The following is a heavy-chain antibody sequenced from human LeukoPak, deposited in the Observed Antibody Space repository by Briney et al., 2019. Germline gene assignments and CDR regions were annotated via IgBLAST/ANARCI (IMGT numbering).Heavy chain of an antibody. J-gene: IGHJ4*02. CDR1: GGTFSSYT. CDR2: IVPIFGSS. CDR3: ARGLGYCSSTSCHDFDY. V-gene: IGHV1-69*05. D-gene: IGHD2-2*01. Sequence: ASVKVSCKASGGTFSSYTITWVRQAPGQGLEWMGGIVPIFGSSNYAQKFQGRVTVTTDESTDAAYMELTSLRSEDTAVYYCARGLGYCSSTSCHDFDYWGQGTLVTVSS.